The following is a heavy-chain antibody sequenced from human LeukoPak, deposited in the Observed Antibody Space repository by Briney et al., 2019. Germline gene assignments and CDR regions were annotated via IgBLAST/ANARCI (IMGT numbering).Heavy chain of an antibody. D-gene: IGHD6-19*01. CDR1: GITFSSCE. CDR3: ASPQWLAF. CDR2: ISTSGSTI. V-gene: IGHV3-48*03. J-gene: IGHJ4*02. Sequence: GGSLRLSCVVSGITFSSCEMNWVRQAPGKGLEWVSYISTSGSTIHYADSVKGRFTISRDNAKNSLYLQMNGLRAEDTAIYYCASPQWLAFWGQGTLVTVSS.